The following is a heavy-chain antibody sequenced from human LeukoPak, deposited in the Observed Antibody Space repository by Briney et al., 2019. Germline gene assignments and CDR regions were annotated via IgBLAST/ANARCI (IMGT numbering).Heavy chain of an antibody. CDR2: IHSGGSDI. V-gene: IGHV3-21*06. J-gene: IGHJ4*02. D-gene: IGHD3-9*01. CDR1: GFTFNTYK. CDR3: ARGHYDILTGNYKWTPDY. Sequence: GGSLRLSCAASGFTFNTYKMNWVRQAPGRGLEWVSSIHSGGSDIYYADSVRGRFTVSRDNAKNSLFLQMNSLRAEDTALYYCARGHYDILTGNYKWTPDYWGQGTLVTVSS.